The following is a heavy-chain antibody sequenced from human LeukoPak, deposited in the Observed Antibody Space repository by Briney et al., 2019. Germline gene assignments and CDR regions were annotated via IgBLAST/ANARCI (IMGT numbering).Heavy chain of an antibody. J-gene: IGHJ4*02. CDR2: INTDGSST. V-gene: IGHV3-74*01. D-gene: IGHD6-13*01. Sequence: GGSLRLSCAASGFTVSGSWMHWVRQAPGKGLAWVSRINTDGSSTTYADSVKGRFTISRDNANNTLYLQMNSLRGEDTAVYYCARGSSWPDYWGQGTLVTVSS. CDR3: ARGSSWPDY. CDR1: GFTVSGSW.